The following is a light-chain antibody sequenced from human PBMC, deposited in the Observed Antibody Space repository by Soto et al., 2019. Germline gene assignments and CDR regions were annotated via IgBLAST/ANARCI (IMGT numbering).Light chain of an antibody. CDR3: QQRGSTPHT. J-gene: IGKJ4*01. V-gene: IGKV3-11*01. Sequence: EVVLTQSPAPLSLSPGDRATLSCRASQSVTIKLTWYQQRPGQAPRLLIYDASTRPTGIPARFSGSGSGTDFTLTIGSLQPEDFATYYCQQRGSTPHTFGGGTKVEI. CDR1: QSVTIK. CDR2: DAS.